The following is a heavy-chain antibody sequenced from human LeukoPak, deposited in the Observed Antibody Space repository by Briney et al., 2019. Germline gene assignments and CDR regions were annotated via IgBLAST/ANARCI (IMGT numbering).Heavy chain of an antibody. CDR3: SRDLIDCGGDCYSQTLDH. CDR1: GFTFSSYW. CDR2: INSDGSVT. V-gene: IGHV3-74*01. D-gene: IGHD2-21*02. J-gene: IGHJ4*02. Sequence: GGSLRLFCAASGFTFSSYWRHWVRQAPGKGLVWVSRINSDGSVTNYADSVKGRFTISRDNAKHTVYLQMNSLRAEDTAVYFCSRDLIDCGGDCYSQTLDHWGQGTLATVSS.